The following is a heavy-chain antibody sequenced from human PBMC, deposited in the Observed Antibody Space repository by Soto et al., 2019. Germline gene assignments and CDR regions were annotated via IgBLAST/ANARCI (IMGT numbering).Heavy chain of an antibody. CDR1: GYTFNSYA. Sequence: QVQLVQSGGEVKKPGASVKVSCQASGYTFNSYAISWVRQAPGQGLEWMGWISPSTGDTDQAQNFQDRVIMTLDISTTTAYMELRSLRYDDTAVYYCVRCYCSVGSCYACWHFDFWGRGTLVTVSS. V-gene: IGHV1-18*01. CDR2: ISPSTGDT. J-gene: IGHJ5*01. CDR3: VRCYCSVGSCYACWHFDF. D-gene: IGHD2-15*01.